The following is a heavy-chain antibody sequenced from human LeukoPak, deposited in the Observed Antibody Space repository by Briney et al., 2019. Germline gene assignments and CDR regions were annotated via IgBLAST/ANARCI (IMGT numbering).Heavy chain of an antibody. V-gene: IGHV1-2*02. CDR1: GYTFTGFY. J-gene: IGHJ6*02. Sequence: PGASVKVSCKASGYTFTGFYMHWVRQAPGQGLEWMGWINPNSGGTNYAQKFQGRVTMTRDTSISTAYMELSRLRSDDTAVYYCARDRIKRYYYYGMDVWGQGTTVTVSS. CDR2: INPNSGGT. CDR3: ARDRIKRYYYYGMDV. D-gene: IGHD3-16*01.